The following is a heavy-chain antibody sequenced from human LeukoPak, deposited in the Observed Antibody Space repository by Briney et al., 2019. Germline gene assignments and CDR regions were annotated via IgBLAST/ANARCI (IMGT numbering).Heavy chain of an antibody. CDR2: ISGSGGST. D-gene: IGHD3-3*01. CDR3: ARSLYYDFWSGYSFDY. V-gene: IGHV3-23*01. CDR1: GFTFSSYA. J-gene: IGHJ4*02. Sequence: GGSLRLSCAASGFTFSSYAMSWVRQAPGKGLEWVSAISGSGGSTYYADSAKGRFTISRDNSKNTLYLQMNSLRAEDTAVYYCARSLYYDFWSGYSFDYWGQGTLVTVSS.